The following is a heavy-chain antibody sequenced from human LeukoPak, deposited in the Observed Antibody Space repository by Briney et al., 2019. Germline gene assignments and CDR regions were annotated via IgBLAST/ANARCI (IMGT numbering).Heavy chain of an antibody. Sequence: PSETLSLTCAVSGASIASHSWWSWVRQPPGKGLEWIGEVYHSGGANYKPSLKSRVTISVDTSRNHFSLKLTSVTAADTAVYYCARVDTAMVLDYWGQGTLVTVSS. CDR2: VYHSGGA. J-gene: IGHJ4*02. V-gene: IGHV4/OR15-8*01. CDR3: ARVDTAMVLDY. D-gene: IGHD5-18*01. CDR1: GASIASHSW.